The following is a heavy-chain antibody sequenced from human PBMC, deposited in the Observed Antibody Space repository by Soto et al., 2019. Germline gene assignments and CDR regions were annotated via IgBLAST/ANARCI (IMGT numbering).Heavy chain of an antibody. CDR1: GGSFSGYY. CDR3: ARALFDP. J-gene: IGHJ5*02. Sequence: ASETLSLTCAVYGGSFSGYYWSWIRQPPGKGLEWIGEINHSGSTNYNPSLKSRVTISVDTSKNQFSLKLSSVTAADTAVYYCARALFDPWGQGTLVTVSS. V-gene: IGHV4-34*01. CDR2: INHSGST.